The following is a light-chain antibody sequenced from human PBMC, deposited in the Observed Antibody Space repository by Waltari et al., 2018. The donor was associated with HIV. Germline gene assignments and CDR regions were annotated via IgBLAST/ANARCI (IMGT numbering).Light chain of an antibody. CDR1: NSTIGAHYG. CDR2: ENN. V-gene: IGLV1-40*01. CDR3: QSYDSGLGGV. J-gene: IGLJ2*01. Sequence: QSVLTQPPSVSGAPGHSVTISRTGGNSTIGAHYGVHWYRQLPGTAPKLLIYENNNRPSGVPDRFSGSKSGTSASLAITGLQAEDEADYYCQSYDSGLGGVFGGGTKLIVL.